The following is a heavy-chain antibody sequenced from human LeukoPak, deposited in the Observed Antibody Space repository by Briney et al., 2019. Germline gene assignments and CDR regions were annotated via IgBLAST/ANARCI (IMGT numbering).Heavy chain of an antibody. CDR2: IKSKTDGGTT. CDR3: TTTLTWTYYDVF. Sequence: PGGSLRLSCAASGFSFNNAWLSWVRQAPGKGLAWVGRIKSKTDGGTTDYGAPVKGRFTISRDDSKATVYLQMNSLKTDDTAVYYCTTTLTWTYYDVFGGQGTLVTVSS. D-gene: IGHD3-9*01. J-gene: IGHJ4*02. V-gene: IGHV3-15*01. CDR1: GFSFNNAW.